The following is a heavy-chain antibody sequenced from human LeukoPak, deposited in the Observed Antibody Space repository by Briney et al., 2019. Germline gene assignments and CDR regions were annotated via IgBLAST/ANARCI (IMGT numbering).Heavy chain of an antibody. Sequence: GGSLRLSCAASGFTFSSYSMNWVRQAPGKGLEWVSSISSSSSYIYYADSVKGRFTISRDNAKNSLYLQMNSLRAEDTAVYYCASGSSSWSLSGYWGQGTLVTVSS. D-gene: IGHD6-13*01. V-gene: IGHV3-21*01. CDR2: ISSSSSYI. CDR1: GFTFSSYS. CDR3: ASGSSSWSLSGY. J-gene: IGHJ4*02.